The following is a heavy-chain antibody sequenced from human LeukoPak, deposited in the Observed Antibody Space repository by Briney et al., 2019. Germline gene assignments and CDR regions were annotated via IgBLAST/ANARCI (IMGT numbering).Heavy chain of an antibody. Sequence: GASVKVSCKASGYTFTGYYMHWVRQAPGQGLEWMGWINPNSGDINYAQNFQGRVTMTRDTSISTAYMELSRLRSDDTAVYYWARDTRYCSSTTCFPNNCFDPWGQGTLVTVSS. CDR2: INPNSGDI. J-gene: IGHJ5*02. D-gene: IGHD2-2*01. CDR1: GYTFTGYY. CDR3: ARDTRYCSSTTCFPNNCFDP. V-gene: IGHV1-2*02.